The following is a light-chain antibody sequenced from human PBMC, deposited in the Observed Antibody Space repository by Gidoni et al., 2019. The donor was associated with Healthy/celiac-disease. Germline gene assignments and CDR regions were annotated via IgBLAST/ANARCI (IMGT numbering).Light chain of an antibody. CDR1: SSDVGGYNY. Sequence: QFALTQPRSVSGSPVQPVTISCTGTSSDVGGYNYVSWYQQHPGKAPKLMIYDVSKRPSGVPDRFSGSKSGNTASLTISGLQAEDEAEYYCCSYAGSYTSWVFGGGTKLTVL. CDR3: CSYAGSYTSWV. CDR2: DVS. J-gene: IGLJ3*02. V-gene: IGLV2-11*01.